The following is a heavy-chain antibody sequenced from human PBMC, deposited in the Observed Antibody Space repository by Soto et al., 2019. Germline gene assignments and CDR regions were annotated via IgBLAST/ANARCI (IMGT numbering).Heavy chain of an antibody. D-gene: IGHD2-15*01. J-gene: IGHJ4*02. CDR2: ISSSGGST. Sequence: EVQLLESGGGLVQPGGSLRLSCAASGFTFSSYAVSWVRQAPGKGLEWVSGISSSGGSTFCADSVKGRFTISRDNSKNTLYLQMNTLRAEDTAVYYCAKDRRGYCSGRTCYSGLGYWGQGTLVTVSS. CDR1: GFTFSSYA. CDR3: AKDRRGYCSGRTCYSGLGY. V-gene: IGHV3-23*01.